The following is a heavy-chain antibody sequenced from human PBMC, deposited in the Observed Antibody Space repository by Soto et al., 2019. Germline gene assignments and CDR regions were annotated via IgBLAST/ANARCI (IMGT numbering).Heavy chain of an antibody. J-gene: IGHJ6*04. Sequence: EVQLVESGGGLVQPGGSLRLSCTASEFTVSNNYMTWVRQAPGKGLEWVSVIYSGGNTYYADSVQGRFTISRDNYYTLYLEMNSLRAEDTVIYYCCTSAAVAVWGKGTTVTVSS. CDR2: IYSGGNT. CDR3: CTSAAVAV. D-gene: IGHD2-15*01. CDR1: EFTVSNNY. V-gene: IGHV3-66*01.